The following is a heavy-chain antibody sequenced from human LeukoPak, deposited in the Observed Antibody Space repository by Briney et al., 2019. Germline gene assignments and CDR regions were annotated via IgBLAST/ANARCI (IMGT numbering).Heavy chain of an antibody. Sequence: GGSLRLSCAASGFTFSSYAMHWVRQAPGKGLEWVAVISYDGSNKYYADSVKGRFTISRDNSKNTLYLQMNSLRAEDTAVYYCARGHSIYYDSSGYRTPFDYWGQGTLVTVSS. CDR3: ARGHSIYYDSSGYRTPFDY. J-gene: IGHJ4*02. CDR2: ISYDGSNK. CDR1: GFTFSSYA. D-gene: IGHD3-22*01. V-gene: IGHV3-30*04.